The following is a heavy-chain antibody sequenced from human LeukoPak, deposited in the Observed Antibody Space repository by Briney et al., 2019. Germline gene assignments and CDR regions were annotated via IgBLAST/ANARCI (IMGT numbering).Heavy chain of an antibody. Sequence: PGGSLRLSCAASGFSFSTYTMIWFRQAPGKALEWVSSISSSGNYRDVADSVKGRFTISRDHAQKSLYLQMNSLRAEDTAVYYCTGEYIRGMADYWGQGTVVIISS. CDR1: GFSFSTYT. CDR2: ISSSGNYR. V-gene: IGHV3-21*01. J-gene: IGHJ4*02. D-gene: IGHD6-13*01. CDR3: TGEYIRGMADY.